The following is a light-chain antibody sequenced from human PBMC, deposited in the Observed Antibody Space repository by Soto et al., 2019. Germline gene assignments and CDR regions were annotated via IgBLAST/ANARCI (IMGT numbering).Light chain of an antibody. J-gene: IGLJ1*01. CDR3: AAWDDSLNGDV. CDR2: SDK. Sequence: QSVLTQPPSASGTPGQRVTISCSGSSSNIGSNTVSWYQQLPGTAPKLLMYSDKYRPSGVPDRFSGSKSGTSASLAISGLQSEDEADYYCAAWDDSLNGDVFGPGTKVTVL. CDR1: SSNIGSNT. V-gene: IGLV1-44*01.